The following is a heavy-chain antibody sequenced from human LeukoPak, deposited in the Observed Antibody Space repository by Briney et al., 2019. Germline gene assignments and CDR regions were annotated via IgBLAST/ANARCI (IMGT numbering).Heavy chain of an antibody. D-gene: IGHD3-10*01. Sequence: GGSLRLSCAASGFTFSSYGMHWVRQAPGKGLEWVAVISYDGSNKYYADSVKGRFTISRDNSKNTLYLQMNSLRAEDTAVYYCAKDGTMVRGVTIDYFDYWGQGTLVTVSS. CDR2: ISYDGSNK. CDR3: AKDGTMVRGVTIDYFDY. CDR1: GFTFSSYG. V-gene: IGHV3-30*18. J-gene: IGHJ4*02.